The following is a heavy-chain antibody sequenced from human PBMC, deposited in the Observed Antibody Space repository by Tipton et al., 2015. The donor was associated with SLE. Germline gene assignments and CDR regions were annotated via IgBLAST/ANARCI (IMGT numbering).Heavy chain of an antibody. V-gene: IGHV5-51*03. Sequence: VQLVQSGAEVKKPGDSLKISCQGSGYSFTTYWIGWVRQMPGKGLEWMGIIYPGDSDTRYSPSLQGQVTISADKSISTAYLQWSSLKASDTAMYYCARSMRGVPAAMSFDYWGQGTLVTVSS. J-gene: IGHJ4*02. CDR2: IYPGDSDT. CDR1: GYSFTTYW. D-gene: IGHD2-2*01. CDR3: ARSMRGVPAAMSFDY.